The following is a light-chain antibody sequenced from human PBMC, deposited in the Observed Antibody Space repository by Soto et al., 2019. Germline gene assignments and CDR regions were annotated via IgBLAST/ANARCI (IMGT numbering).Light chain of an antibody. CDR1: QNMDTW. CDR3: QQYSDSSRS. J-gene: IGKJ1*01. Sequence: DIQMTQSASTLSASIGDRITISCRASQNMDTWLAWYQQRPGEAPKLLIYTASNLENGVPSRFSGSGSGTAFTLTIISLQPEDFATYYCQQYSDSSRSFGQGTQVE. V-gene: IGKV1-5*03. CDR2: TAS.